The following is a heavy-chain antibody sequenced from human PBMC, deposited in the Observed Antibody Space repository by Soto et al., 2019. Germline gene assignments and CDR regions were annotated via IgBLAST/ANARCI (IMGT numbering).Heavy chain of an antibody. V-gene: IGHV4-59*01. CDR2: IYNSGST. J-gene: IGHJ6*02. Sequence: WETLSLTCTVSGGTISTYYWSWIRRPPGKGLEWIGYIYNSGSTHSNPSLQSRVTISVDTSKNQFSLKLSSVTAADTAIYYCARARITMVREVIKYNMDVWGQGTTVNRLL. D-gene: IGHD3-10*01. CDR3: ARARITMVREVIKYNMDV. CDR1: GGTISTYY.